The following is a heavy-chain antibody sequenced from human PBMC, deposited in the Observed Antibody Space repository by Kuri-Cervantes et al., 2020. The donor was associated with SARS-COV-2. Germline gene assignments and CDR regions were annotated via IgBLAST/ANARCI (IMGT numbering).Heavy chain of an antibody. D-gene: IGHD2-2*01. J-gene: IGHJ5*02. Sequence: GESLKISCAASGFNFSTTDMHWVRQAPGKGLEWVTFISYDGKNKKCMASGKGRFTISRDNSKNTLYLQMNSLRAEDTAVYYCATIAIVVVFNNWFDPWGQGTLVTVSS. CDR3: ATIAIVVVFNNWFDP. CDR2: ISYDGKNK. CDR1: GFNFSTTD. V-gene: IGHV3-30*03.